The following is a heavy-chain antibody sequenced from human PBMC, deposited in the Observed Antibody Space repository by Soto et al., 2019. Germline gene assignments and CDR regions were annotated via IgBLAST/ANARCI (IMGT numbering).Heavy chain of an antibody. CDR1: GGSISSGDYY. V-gene: IGHV4-30-4*01. CDR3: ASINQLLFGYYYGMDV. D-gene: IGHD2-2*01. J-gene: IGHJ6*02. CDR2: IYYSGST. Sequence: PSETLSLTCTVSGGSISSGDYYWSWIRQPPGKGLEWIGYIYYSGSTYYNPSLKSRVTISVDTSKNQFSLKLSSVTAADTAVYYCASINQLLFGYYYGMDVWGQGTTVTVSS.